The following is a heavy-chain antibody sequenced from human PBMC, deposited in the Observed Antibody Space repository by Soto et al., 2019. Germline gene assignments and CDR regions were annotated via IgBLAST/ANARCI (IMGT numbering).Heavy chain of an antibody. CDR1: GFTFSSYA. Sequence: GGSLRLSCAASGFTFSSYAMSWVRQAPGKGLEWVSAISGSGGSTYYADSVKGRFTISRDNSKNTLYLQMNSLRAEDTAVYYYAIGSIAVAGTGYFQHWGQGTLVTVSS. CDR3: AIGSIAVAGTGYFQH. D-gene: IGHD6-19*01. CDR2: ISGSGGST. V-gene: IGHV3-23*01. J-gene: IGHJ1*01.